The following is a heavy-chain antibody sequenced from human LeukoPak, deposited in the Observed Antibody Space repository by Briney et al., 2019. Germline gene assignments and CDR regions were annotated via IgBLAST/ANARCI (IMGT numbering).Heavy chain of an antibody. CDR2: ITSSNSDI. CDR3: ARASAPPTYYYYYGMDV. J-gene: IGHJ6*02. V-gene: IGHV3-21*01. Sequence: GGSLRLSCAASGFTFSNFGMNWVRQAPGKGLEWVSSITSSNSDIYYADSVKGRFTISRDNTKNSLYLQMNSLRAEDTALYYCARASAPPTYYYYYGMDVWGQGTTVTVSS. CDR1: GFTFSNFG.